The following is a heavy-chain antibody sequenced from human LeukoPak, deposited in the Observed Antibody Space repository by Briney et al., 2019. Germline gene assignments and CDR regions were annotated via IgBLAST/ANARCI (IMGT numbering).Heavy chain of an antibody. CDR2: ISGSGGST. V-gene: IGHV3-23*01. D-gene: IGHD3-9*01. Sequence: PGGSLRLSCAASGFTFSSYAMSWVRQAPGKGLEWVSAISGSGGSTYYADSVKGRFTISRDNSKNTLYLQMNSLRAEDTAVYYCAKDRENYDILTGYPIPLEYWGQGTLVTVSS. CDR3: AKDRENYDILTGYPIPLEY. J-gene: IGHJ4*02. CDR1: GFTFSSYA.